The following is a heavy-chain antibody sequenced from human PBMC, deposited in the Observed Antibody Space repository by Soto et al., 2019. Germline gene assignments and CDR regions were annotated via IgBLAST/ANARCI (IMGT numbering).Heavy chain of an antibody. D-gene: IGHD5-18*01. CDR1: GGTFSSYA. Sequence: SVKVSCKASGGTFSSYAISWVRQAPGQGLEWMGGIIPIFGTANYAQKFQGRVTITADKSTSTAYMELSSLRSEDTAVYYCASGGYSYGWIVGATIFDYWGQGTLVTVSS. CDR3: ASGGYSYGWIVGATIFDY. CDR2: IIPIFGTA. V-gene: IGHV1-69*06. J-gene: IGHJ4*02.